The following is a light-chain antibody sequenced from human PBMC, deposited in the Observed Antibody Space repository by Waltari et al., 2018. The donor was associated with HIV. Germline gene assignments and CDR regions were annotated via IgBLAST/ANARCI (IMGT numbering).Light chain of an antibody. J-gene: IGKJ2*01. CDR3: QEYNKWPSYT. Sequence: VAVTQSPAILSVSPGERAAPSCRASQSINSNLAWYQQKPGQAPSHLSCGSSTKATNIPSRFRGIGSGTEFTLTICSLQSKNIAVYYCQEYNKWPSYTFSQGTKLKIK. CDR2: GSS. CDR1: QSINSN. V-gene: IGKV3-15*01.